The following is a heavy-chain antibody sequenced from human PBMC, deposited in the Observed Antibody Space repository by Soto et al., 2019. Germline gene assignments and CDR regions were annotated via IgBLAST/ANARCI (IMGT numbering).Heavy chain of an antibody. CDR1: GITISNYP. V-gene: IGHV3-23*01. D-gene: IGHD3-22*01. Sequence: EVQLLESGGGLVQPGGSLRLSCAASGITISNYPMSWVRQAPGKGVDCGSGISGSGDRTYYSDTAKGRFTISKDISRNSLSLQLDSLGVDDTAVYFCVKDDGGYPSTAPHWGQGALVTVSS. CDR2: ISGSGDRT. J-gene: IGHJ4*02. CDR3: VKDDGGYPSTAPH.